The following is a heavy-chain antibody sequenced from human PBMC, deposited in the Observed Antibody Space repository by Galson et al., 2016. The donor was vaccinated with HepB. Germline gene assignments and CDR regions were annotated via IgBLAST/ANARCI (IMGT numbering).Heavy chain of an antibody. CDR1: GFIFSDQY. CDR3: ARGPGGGNVYNAGFDY. J-gene: IGHJ4*02. D-gene: IGHD5-24*01. V-gene: IGHV3-72*01. CDR2: ARNKANSHTT. Sequence: SLRLSCAASGFIFSDQYMDWVRQAPGKGLEWVGRARNKANSHTTEYAPSVKGRFTISRDDSRNSVYLEMNSLRIEDTAVYYCARGPGGGNVYNAGFDYWGQGTLVTVSS.